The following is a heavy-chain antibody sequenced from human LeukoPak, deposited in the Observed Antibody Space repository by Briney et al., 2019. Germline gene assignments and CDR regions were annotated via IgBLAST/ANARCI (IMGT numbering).Heavy chain of an antibody. J-gene: IGHJ5*02. CDR3: ARDREVGRDNAISWFDP. V-gene: IGHV4-4*07. CDR1: GGSISNYC. D-gene: IGHD1-26*01. CDR2: ICATGSS. Sequence: SETLSLTCTVSGGSISNYCWSWIRQPAGNGLEWIARICATGSSSYIPFLKSRVTMSVDSSKRQFSLNLSSVSAADTAVYYCARDREVGRDNAISWFDPWGQGILVTVSS.